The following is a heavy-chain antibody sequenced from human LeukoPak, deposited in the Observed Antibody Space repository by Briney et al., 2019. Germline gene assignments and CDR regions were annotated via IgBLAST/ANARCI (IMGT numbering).Heavy chain of an antibody. CDR3: AKGGYGGNPPFQH. CDR2: ISGSGGST. J-gene: IGHJ1*01. Sequence: GGSLRLSCAASGFTFSSYPMSWARQAPGKGLEWVSAISGSGGSTYYADSVKGRFTISRDNSKNTLYLQMNSLRAEDTAVYYCAKGGYGGNPPFQHWARAPWSPSPQ. D-gene: IGHD4-23*01. CDR1: GFTFSSYP. V-gene: IGHV3-23*01.